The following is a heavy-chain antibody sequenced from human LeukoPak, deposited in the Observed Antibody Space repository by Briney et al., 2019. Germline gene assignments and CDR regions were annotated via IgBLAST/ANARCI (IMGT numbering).Heavy chain of an antibody. D-gene: IGHD4-17*01. CDR1: GFTFSSYS. Sequence: GGSLRLSCAASGFTFSSYSMNWVRQAPGKGLEWVSYISSSSSTIYYADSVKGRFTISRDNAKNSLYLQMNSLRDEDTAVYYCACFDYGDYFSTDAFDIWGQGTMVTVSS. J-gene: IGHJ3*02. V-gene: IGHV3-48*02. CDR2: ISSSSSTI. CDR3: ACFDYGDYFSTDAFDI.